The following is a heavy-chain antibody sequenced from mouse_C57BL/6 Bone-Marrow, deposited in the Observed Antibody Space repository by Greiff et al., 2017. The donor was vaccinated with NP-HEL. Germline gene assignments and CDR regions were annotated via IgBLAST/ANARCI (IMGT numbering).Heavy chain of an antibody. CDR3: AREGIYYYGRRYYFDY. CDR1: GYTFTDHT. Sequence: QVQLKQSDAELVKPGASVKISCKVSGYTFTDHTIHWMKQRPEQGLEWIGYIYPRDGSTKYNEKFKGKATLTADKSSSTAYMQLNSLTSEDSAVYFCAREGIYYYGRRYYFDYWGQGTTLTVSS. V-gene: IGHV1-78*01. CDR2: IYPRDGST. J-gene: IGHJ2*01. D-gene: IGHD1-1*01.